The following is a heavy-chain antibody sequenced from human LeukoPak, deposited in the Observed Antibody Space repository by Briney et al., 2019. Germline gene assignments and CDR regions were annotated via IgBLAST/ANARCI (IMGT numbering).Heavy chain of an antibody. Sequence: GGSLRLSCAASGFTFSSYAMSWVRQAPGKGLEWVSAISGSGGSTYYADSVKGRFTISRDNSKNTLYLQMNSLRAEDTAVYYCAKDEYSSSWYVGAFDIWGQGTMVTVSP. CDR3: AKDEYSSSWYVGAFDI. CDR1: GFTFSSYA. V-gene: IGHV3-23*01. CDR2: ISGSGGST. D-gene: IGHD6-13*01. J-gene: IGHJ3*02.